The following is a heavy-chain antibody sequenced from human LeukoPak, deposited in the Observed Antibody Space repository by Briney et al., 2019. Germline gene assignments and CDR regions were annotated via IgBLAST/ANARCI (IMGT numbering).Heavy chain of an antibody. CDR2: IIPIFGTA. Sequence: SVKVSCKASGGTFCSYAISWVRQAPGQGLEWMGGIIPIFGTANYAQKFQGRVTITTDESTSTAYMELSSLRSEDTAVYYCASGRSGYYYYMDVWGKGTTVTVSS. J-gene: IGHJ6*03. CDR3: ASGRSGYYYYMDV. V-gene: IGHV1-69*05. CDR1: GGTFCSYA. D-gene: IGHD3-3*01.